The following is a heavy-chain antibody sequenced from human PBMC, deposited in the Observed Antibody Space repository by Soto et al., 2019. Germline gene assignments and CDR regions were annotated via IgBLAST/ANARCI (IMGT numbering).Heavy chain of an antibody. D-gene: IGHD3-10*01. CDR1: GYSFTSYW. Sequence: GESLKISCKGSGYSFTSYWISWVRQMPGKGLEWMGRIDPSDSYTNYSPSFQGHVTISADKSISTAYLQWSSLKASDTAMYYCESRDYYSYGNYYNDHDAFDIWGQGKMVTISS. J-gene: IGHJ3*02. V-gene: IGHV5-10-1*01. CDR2: IDPSDSYT. CDR3: ESRDYYSYGNYYNDHDAFDI.